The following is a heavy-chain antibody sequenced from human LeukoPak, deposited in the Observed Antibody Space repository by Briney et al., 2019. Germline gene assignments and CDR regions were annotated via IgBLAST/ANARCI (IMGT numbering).Heavy chain of an antibody. D-gene: IGHD3-16*02. Sequence: GGSLRLSCAAPGFSVSSNYMSWVRQAPGKGLEWVSLIHSGGSTNYADSVKGRFTISRDNSKNTLSLQMNSLKAEDTAVYHCARDPLSARQTGYFDLWGSGTLVTVSS. CDR3: ARDPLSARQTGYFDL. CDR1: GFSVSSNY. V-gene: IGHV3-66*02. CDR2: IHSGGST. J-gene: IGHJ2*01.